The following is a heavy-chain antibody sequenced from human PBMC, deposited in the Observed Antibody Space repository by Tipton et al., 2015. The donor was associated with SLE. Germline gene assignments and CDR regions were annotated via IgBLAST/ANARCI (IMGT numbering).Heavy chain of an antibody. Sequence: TLSLTCAVYGGSFSGYYWSWIRQPPGKGLEWIGEINHSGSTNYNPSLKSRVTISVDTSKYQFSLKLSSVTAADTAVYYCARGAGHWYFDLWGRGTLVTVSS. V-gene: IGHV4-34*01. J-gene: IGHJ2*01. CDR2: INHSGST. CDR3: ARGAGHWYFDL. CDR1: GGSFSGYY.